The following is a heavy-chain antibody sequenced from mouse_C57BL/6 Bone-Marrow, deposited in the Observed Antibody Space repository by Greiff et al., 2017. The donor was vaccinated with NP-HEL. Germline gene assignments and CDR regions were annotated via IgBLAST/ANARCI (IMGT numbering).Heavy chain of an antibody. J-gene: IGHJ3*01. CDR1: GYTFTSYW. Sequence: VKLQQPGAELVMPGASVKLSCKASGYTFTSYWMHWVKQRPGQGLEWIGEIDPSDSYTNYNQKFKGKSTLTVDKSSSTAYMQLSSLTSEDSAVYYCASLYYGNYYHTGWFAYWGQGTLVTVSA. D-gene: IGHD2-1*01. V-gene: IGHV1-69*01. CDR3: ASLYYGNYYHTGWFAY. CDR2: IDPSDSYT.